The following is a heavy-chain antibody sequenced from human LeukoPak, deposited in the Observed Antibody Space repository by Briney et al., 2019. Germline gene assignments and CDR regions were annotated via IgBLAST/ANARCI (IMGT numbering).Heavy chain of an antibody. D-gene: IGHD2-8*02. CDR1: GFTFRIYW. CDR2: IKQDGSEV. J-gene: IGHJ4*02. Sequence: GGSLRLSCAPSGFTFRIYWMSWVRQPPGRGLEWVAKIKQDGSEVYYLDSVKGRFIVSRDNVKNSLYVQMNSLRVKETAVYYCARYTGWYFDYWGQGTLVTVSS. V-gene: IGHV3-7*01. CDR3: ARYTGWYFDY.